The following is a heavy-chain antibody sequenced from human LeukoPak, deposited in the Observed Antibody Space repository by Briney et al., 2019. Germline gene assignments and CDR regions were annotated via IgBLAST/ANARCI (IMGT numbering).Heavy chain of an antibody. Sequence: SETLSLTCAVYGGSFSGYYWSWIRQPPGKGLEWIGEINHSGSTNYNPSLKGRVTISVDTSKNQFSLKLSSVTAADTAVYYCASGGGPQTYYDFWSGLTDEKYYYGTDVWGQGTTVTVSS. D-gene: IGHD3-3*01. J-gene: IGHJ6*02. CDR3: ASGGGPQTYYDFWSGLTDEKYYYGTDV. CDR1: GGSFSGYY. V-gene: IGHV4-34*01. CDR2: INHSGST.